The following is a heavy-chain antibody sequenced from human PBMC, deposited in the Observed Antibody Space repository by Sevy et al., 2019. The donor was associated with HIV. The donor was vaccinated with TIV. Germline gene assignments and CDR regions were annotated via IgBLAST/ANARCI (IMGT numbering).Heavy chain of an antibody. Sequence: ASVKVSCKASGRTFRYYALSWVRQAPGQGLEWMGGIIPMFETVNYVQKFQGRVTITADESTNTAYMELSSLRSEDTAIYYCARSISWYASFDSWGQGTLVTVSS. D-gene: IGHD6-13*01. CDR1: GRTFRYYA. CDR3: ARSISWYASFDS. J-gene: IGHJ4*02. CDR2: IIPMFETV. V-gene: IGHV1-69*13.